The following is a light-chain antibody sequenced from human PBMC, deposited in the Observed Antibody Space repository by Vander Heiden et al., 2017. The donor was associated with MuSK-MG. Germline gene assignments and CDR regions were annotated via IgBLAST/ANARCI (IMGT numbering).Light chain of an antibody. V-gene: IGKV3-15*01. CDR2: GAS. CDR1: QSVSSN. Sequence: EIVMTQSPATLSVSPGERATLSCRASQSVSSNLAWYQQKPGQAPRLLIYGASTRATGIPARFSGSGSGTEFTLTISSLQSEDFVLYYCQQYSDWPLWTFGPGTKVEIK. J-gene: IGKJ1*01. CDR3: QQYSDWPLWT.